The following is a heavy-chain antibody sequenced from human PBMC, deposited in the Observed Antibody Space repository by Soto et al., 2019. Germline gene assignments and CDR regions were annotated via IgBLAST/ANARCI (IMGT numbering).Heavy chain of an antibody. J-gene: IGHJ4*02. CDR1: GYTFTTYD. D-gene: IGHD3-10*01. CDR2: MNPDSGNT. CDR3: APAGLGKAFAY. V-gene: IGHV1-8*01. Sequence: ASVKVSCKASGYTFTTYDINWVRQATGQGLEWMGWMNPDSGNTGYAQKFQGRVTMTRNTSITTAYMELSSLRSEDTAVYYCAPAGLGKAFAYWGQGNLVTVSS.